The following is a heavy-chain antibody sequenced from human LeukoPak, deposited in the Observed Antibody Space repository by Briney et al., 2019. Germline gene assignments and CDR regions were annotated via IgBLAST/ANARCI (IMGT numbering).Heavy chain of an antibody. V-gene: IGHV1-69*06. Sequence: SVKVSCKASGGSFSIYAINWVRQAPGQGLEWMGGLIFIFGTANYAQKFQGRVTITADKSTSTVYMELSSLRSEDTAVYYCARDSYYDGSGYYPHWGQGTLVTVSS. CDR3: ARDSYYDGSGYYPH. CDR2: LIFIFGTA. J-gene: IGHJ1*01. CDR1: GGSFSIYA. D-gene: IGHD3-22*01.